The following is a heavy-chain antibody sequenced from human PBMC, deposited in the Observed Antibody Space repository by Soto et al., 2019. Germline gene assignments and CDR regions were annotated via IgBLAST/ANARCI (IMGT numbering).Heavy chain of an antibody. Sequence: ASVKVSCKASGYTFTSYGISWVRQAPGQGLEWMGWISAYNGNANYAQKLQGRVTMTTDTSTSTAYMELRSLRSDDTAVYYCARDARSSGYPCWYAFDIWGQGTLVTVSS. CDR1: GYTFTSYG. D-gene: IGHD3-22*01. CDR3: ARDARSSGYPCWYAFDI. J-gene: IGHJ3*02. V-gene: IGHV1-18*04. CDR2: ISAYNGNA.